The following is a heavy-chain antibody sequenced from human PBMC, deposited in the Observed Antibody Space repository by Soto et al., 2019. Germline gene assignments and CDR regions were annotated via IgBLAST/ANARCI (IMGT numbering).Heavy chain of an antibody. V-gene: IGHV1-3*01. CDR1: GYTFTSYA. CDR2: INAGNGNT. J-gene: IGHJ4*02. Sequence: QVQLVQSGAEVKKPGASVKVSCKASGYTFTSYAMHWVRQAPGQRLEWMGWINAGNGNTKYSQKFQGRVTITRDTSASTAYMELSSLRSEDTAVYYCARGNLLWFGELFGAYDYWGQGTLVTVSS. D-gene: IGHD3-10*01. CDR3: ARGNLLWFGELFGAYDY.